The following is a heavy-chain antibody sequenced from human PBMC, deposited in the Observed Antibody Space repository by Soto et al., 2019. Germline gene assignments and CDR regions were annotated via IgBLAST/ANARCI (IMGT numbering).Heavy chain of an antibody. Sequence: PGGSLRLSCAASGFTLSNYWMTWVRQAPGKGLEWVSYISSSSSTIYYADPVTGRFTISRENAKNSMYLQMNSLRDEDTAVYYCARDPKRLNYDIFFDYWGQGTLVTVSS. CDR2: ISSSSSTI. V-gene: IGHV3-48*02. J-gene: IGHJ4*02. CDR1: GFTLSNYW. CDR3: ARDPKRLNYDIFFDY. D-gene: IGHD3-9*01.